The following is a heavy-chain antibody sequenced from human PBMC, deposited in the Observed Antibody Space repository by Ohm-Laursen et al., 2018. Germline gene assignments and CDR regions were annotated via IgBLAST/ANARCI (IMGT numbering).Heavy chain of an antibody. CDR2: IYYSGST. CDR1: GGSISSGGYY. V-gene: IGHV4-31*02. D-gene: IGHD3-10*01. Sequence: PSQTLSLTWTVSGGSISSGGYYWSWIRQHPGKGLEWIGYIYYSGSTYYNPSLKSRVTISVDTSKNQFSLKLSSVTAADTAVYYCARGTVRGLNWFDPWGQGTLVTVSS. J-gene: IGHJ5*02. CDR3: ARGTVRGLNWFDP.